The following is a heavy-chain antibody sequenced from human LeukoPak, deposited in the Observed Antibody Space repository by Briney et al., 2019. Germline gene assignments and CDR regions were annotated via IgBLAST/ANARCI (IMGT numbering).Heavy chain of an antibody. J-gene: IGHJ6*02. V-gene: IGHV3-53*01. Sequence: GGSLRLSCAASGFTVSSNYMSWVRQAPGKGLEWVSVIYSGGSTYYADSVKGRFTTSRDNSKNTLYLQMNSLRAEDTAVYYCARGCPYYYGMDVWGQGTTVTVSS. CDR1: GFTVSSNY. CDR3: ARGCPYYYGMDV. CDR2: IYSGGST.